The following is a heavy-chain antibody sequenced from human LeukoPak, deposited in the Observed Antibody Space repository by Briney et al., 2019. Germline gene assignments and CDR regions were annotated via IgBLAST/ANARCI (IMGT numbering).Heavy chain of an antibody. CDR3: ARVTYSSSWYFGDAFDI. D-gene: IGHD6-13*01. J-gene: IGHJ3*02. V-gene: IGHV4-59*01. CDR2: IYYSGST. Sequence: SETLSLTCTVSGGSISSYYWSWIRQPPGQGLEWIGYIYYSGSTNYNPSLKSRVTISVDTSKNQFSLKLSSVTAADTAVYYCARVTYSSSWYFGDAFDIWGQGTMVTVSS. CDR1: GGSISSYY.